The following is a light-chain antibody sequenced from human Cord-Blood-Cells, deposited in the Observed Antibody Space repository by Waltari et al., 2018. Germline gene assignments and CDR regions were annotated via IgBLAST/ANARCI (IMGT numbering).Light chain of an antibody. CDR3: SAYAGSNNVV. V-gene: IGLV2-8*01. CDR2: EVS. J-gene: IGLJ2*01. CDR1: SIDVGSYNY. Sequence: QSALTQPPSAPGSPGQSVTIPCTATSIDVGSYNYVSWYQQHPGKAPKLMLYEVSKRPAGVPDRFSGSKSGNTASLTVSGLQAEDEADYYCSAYAGSNNVVFGGGTKLTVL.